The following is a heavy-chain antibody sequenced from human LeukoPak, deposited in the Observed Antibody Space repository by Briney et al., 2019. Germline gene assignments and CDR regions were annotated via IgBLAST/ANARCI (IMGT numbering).Heavy chain of an antibody. Sequence: PGGSLRLSRVASGFTFESYWMSWYRQVPGRGLEWVANIRQLGSEIYYADSVRGRFTISRDDANTSLFLHMSSVRADDAGVYYCARVLSVALAASHWGRGTLVAVSS. CDR2: IRQLGSEI. CDR3: ARVLSVALAASH. J-gene: IGHJ4*02. CDR1: GFTFESYW. D-gene: IGHD2-15*01. V-gene: IGHV3-7*01.